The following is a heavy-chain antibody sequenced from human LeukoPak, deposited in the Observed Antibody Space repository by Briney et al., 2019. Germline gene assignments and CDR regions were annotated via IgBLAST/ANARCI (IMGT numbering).Heavy chain of an antibody. V-gene: IGHV4-31*03. Sequence: PSETLSLTCTVSGGSISSGGYHWSWIRQHPGKGLEWIGYIYYSGSTYYNPSLESRVTISVDTSKNQFSLKLSSVTAADTAVYYCARVVAVDTGTRAWFDPWGQGTLVTVSS. CDR2: IYYSGST. CDR3: ARVVAVDTGTRAWFDP. J-gene: IGHJ5*02. CDR1: GGSISSGGYH. D-gene: IGHD5-18*01.